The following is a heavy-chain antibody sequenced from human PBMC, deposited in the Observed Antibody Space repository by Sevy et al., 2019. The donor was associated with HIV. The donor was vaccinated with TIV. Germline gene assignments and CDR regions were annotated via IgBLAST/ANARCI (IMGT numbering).Heavy chain of an antibody. J-gene: IGHJ4*02. D-gene: IGHD1-7*01. CDR2: ISAYNGNT. Sequence: ASVKVSCKASGYTFNSYTINWVRQAPGQGLEWMGWISAYNGNTNFAQNFQGRVTMTTDKSTSTTYMELRSLRSDDTAVYYCGRVGDWNFQYHYWGQGTLVTVSS. V-gene: IGHV1-18*01. CDR1: GYTFNSYT. CDR3: GRVGDWNFQYHY.